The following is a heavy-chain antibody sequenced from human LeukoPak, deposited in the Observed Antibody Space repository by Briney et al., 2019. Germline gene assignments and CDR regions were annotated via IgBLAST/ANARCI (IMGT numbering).Heavy chain of an antibody. CDR2: INPSGGST. CDR3: ARDPRGKLEQQLATGDY. CDR1: GYTFTSYY. V-gene: IGHV1-46*01. D-gene: IGHD6-13*01. J-gene: IGHJ4*02. Sequence: ASVKVSCKASGYTFTSYYMHWVRQAPGQGLEWMGIINPSGGSTSYAQKFQGRVTMTRDTSTSTVYMELSSLRSEDTAVYYCARDPRGKLEQQLATGDYWGQGTLVTVSS.